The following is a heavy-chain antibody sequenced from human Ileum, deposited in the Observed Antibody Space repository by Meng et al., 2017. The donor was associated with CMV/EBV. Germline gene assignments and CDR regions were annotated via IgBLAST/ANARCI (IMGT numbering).Heavy chain of an antibody. CDR1: GGSFTGYY. Sequence: QVQLQQWGAGLVKPSETLSLPCAVFGGSFTGYYWSWFRQSPGKGLEWIGEITHSGRTSYNLSLKSRVTISVDMSKYQFSLKLTSVTAADTAIYYCARGLASGWPDYWGQGTLVTVSS. CDR3: ARGLASGWPDY. CDR2: ITHSGRT. J-gene: IGHJ4*02. D-gene: IGHD3-10*01. V-gene: IGHV4-34*01.